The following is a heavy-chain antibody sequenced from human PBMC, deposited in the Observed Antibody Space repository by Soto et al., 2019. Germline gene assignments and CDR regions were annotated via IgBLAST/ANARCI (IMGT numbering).Heavy chain of an antibody. J-gene: IGHJ4*02. D-gene: IGHD2-8*01. CDR3: ARPQDIVLMVYYFDY. CDR2: IKQDGSEK. Sequence: GGSLRLSCAASGFTFSSYWMSWVRQAPGKGLEWVANIKQDGSEKYYVDSVKGRFTISRDNAKNSLYLQMNSLRAEDTAVYYCARPQDIVLMVYYFDYWGQGTLVTVSS. CDR1: GFTFSSYW. V-gene: IGHV3-7*01.